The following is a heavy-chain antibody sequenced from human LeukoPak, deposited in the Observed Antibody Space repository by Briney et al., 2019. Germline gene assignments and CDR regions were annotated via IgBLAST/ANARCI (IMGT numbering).Heavy chain of an antibody. CDR1: GFTFDDYA. J-gene: IGHJ6*02. D-gene: IGHD3-3*01. Sequence: GRPLRLSCAASGFTFDDYAMHWVRQAPGKGLEWVSGISWNSGSIGYADSVKGRFTISRDNAKNSLYLQMNSLRAEDTALYYCAKDLSSITIFGVVPARGGMDVWGQGTMVTVSS. CDR2: ISWNSGSI. CDR3: AKDLSSITIFGVVPARGGMDV. V-gene: IGHV3-9*01.